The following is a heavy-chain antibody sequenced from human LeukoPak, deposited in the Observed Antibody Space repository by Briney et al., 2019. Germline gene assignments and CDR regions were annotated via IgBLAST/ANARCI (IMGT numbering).Heavy chain of an antibody. V-gene: IGHV4-61*02. CDR1: GGSISSGNYY. D-gene: IGHD4/OR15-4a*01. CDR3: ARESDLSNYDRTDY. Sequence: SETLSLTCTVSGGSISSGNYYWSWIRQPAGKRLEWIGRIYTSGSTTYNPSLKSRVTISADTSKNQASLKLSSVTAADTAMYYCARESDLSNYDRTDYWGQGTLVTVSS. J-gene: IGHJ4*02. CDR2: IYTSGST.